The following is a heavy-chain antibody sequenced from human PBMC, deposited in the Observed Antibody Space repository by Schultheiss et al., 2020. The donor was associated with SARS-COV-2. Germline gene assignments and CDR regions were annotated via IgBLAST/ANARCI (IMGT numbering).Heavy chain of an antibody. CDR3: ARDRGDDSSL. D-gene: IGHD3-22*01. CDR2: IYYSGST. CDR1: GGSISSYY. V-gene: IGHV4-59*12. J-gene: IGHJ4*02. Sequence: SETLSLTCTVSGGSISSYYWSWIRQPPGKGLEWIGYIYYSGSTNYNPSLKSRVTISVDTSKNQFSLKLSSVTAADTAVYYCARDRGDDSSLWGQGTLVTVSS.